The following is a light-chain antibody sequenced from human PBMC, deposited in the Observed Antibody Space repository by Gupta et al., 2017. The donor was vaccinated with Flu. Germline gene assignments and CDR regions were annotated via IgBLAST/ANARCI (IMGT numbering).Light chain of an antibody. J-gene: IGKJ5*01. Sequence: VLTQSPATLSLSPGEPATLSCRASHNVSNFLAWNKHKPAQAPRPLIYDASNRSNSRPPRMSASGSGTDYTLTISSLEPDDFAVYYCQQRGDGLPRTFGQGTRLEMK. CDR3: QQRGDGLPRT. CDR2: DAS. V-gene: IGKV3-11*01. CDR1: HNVSNF.